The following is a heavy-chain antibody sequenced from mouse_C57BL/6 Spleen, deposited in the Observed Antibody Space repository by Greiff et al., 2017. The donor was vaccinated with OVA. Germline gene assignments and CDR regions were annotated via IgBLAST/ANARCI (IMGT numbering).Heavy chain of an antibody. CDR3: ARRSSGYPYAMDY. V-gene: IGHV1-22*01. Sequence: VQLQQSGPELVKPGASVKMSCKASGYTFTDYNMHWVKQSHGKSLEWIGYINPNNGGTSYNQKFKGKATLTVNKPSSTAYMELRSLTSEDSAVYYCARRSSGYPYAMDYWGQGTSVTVSS. D-gene: IGHD3-2*02. CDR2: INPNNGGT. CDR1: GYTFTDYN. J-gene: IGHJ4*01.